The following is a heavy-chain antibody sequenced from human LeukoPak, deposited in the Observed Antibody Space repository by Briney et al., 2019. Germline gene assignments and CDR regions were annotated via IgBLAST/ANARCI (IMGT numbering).Heavy chain of an antibody. CDR1: GFTFSSYA. Sequence: GGSLRLSCAASGFTFSSYAMHWVRQAPGKGLEWVAVISYDGSNKYYADSVKGRFTISRDNSKNTLYLQMNSLRAEYTAVYYCARETVVVVAATPFDYYDSSGPFDYWGQGTLVTVSS. CDR2: ISYDGSNK. V-gene: IGHV3-30*04. CDR3: ARETVVVVAATPFDYYDSSGPFDY. D-gene: IGHD2-15*01. J-gene: IGHJ4*02.